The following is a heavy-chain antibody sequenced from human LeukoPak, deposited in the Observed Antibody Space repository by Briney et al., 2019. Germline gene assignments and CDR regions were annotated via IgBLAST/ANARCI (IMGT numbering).Heavy chain of an antibody. V-gene: IGHV3-21*01. CDR3: ARVLEYSSSSVGG. Sequence: GGTLRLSCAASGFTFSSYGMSWVRQAPGKGLEWVSSISSSSSYIYYADSVKGRFTISRDNAKNSLYLQMNSLRAEDTAVYYCARVLEYSSSSVGGWGQGTLVTVSS. D-gene: IGHD6-6*01. CDR1: GFTFSSYG. J-gene: IGHJ4*02. CDR2: ISSSSSYI.